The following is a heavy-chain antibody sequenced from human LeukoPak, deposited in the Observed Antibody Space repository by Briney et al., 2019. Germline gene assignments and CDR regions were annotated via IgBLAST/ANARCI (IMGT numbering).Heavy chain of an antibody. CDR1: GFTFSSYY. CDR3: ARGVSYRVVMTATDFDY. D-gene: IGHD2-21*02. J-gene: IGHJ4*02. V-gene: IGHV3-21*01. Sequence: GGSLRLSCEASGFTFSSYYMNWVRQAPGRGLEWVSSIGSSSSRIFYADSVKGRFTISRDNAKNSLYLHMNSLRAEDTAVYYCARGVSYRVVMTATDFDYWGQGTLVTVSS. CDR2: IGSSSSRI.